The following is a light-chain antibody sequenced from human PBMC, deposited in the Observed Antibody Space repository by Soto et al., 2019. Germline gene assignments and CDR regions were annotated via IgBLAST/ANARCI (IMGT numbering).Light chain of an antibody. CDR3: QQYNSHPHT. CDR2: AAS. Sequence: DIQMTQSPSSLSASVGDRVTITCRASQDINSNLAWFQQRPGKVPKPLIYAASSLQSGVPSKFSGSGSGTNFTLTISSLQLEDFATSYCQQYNSHPHTFGQGTELEIK. V-gene: IGKV1-16*02. CDR1: QDINSN. J-gene: IGKJ2*01.